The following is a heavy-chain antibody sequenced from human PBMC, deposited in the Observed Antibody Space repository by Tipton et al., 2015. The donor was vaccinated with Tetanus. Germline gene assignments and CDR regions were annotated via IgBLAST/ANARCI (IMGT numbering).Heavy chain of an antibody. Sequence: SLRLSCAASGFTFSSYAMHWVRQAPGKGLEWVAVISYDGSNKYYADSVKGRFTISRDNSKNTLYLQMNSLRAEDTAVYYCARGDVWFGELFRPLIDYWGQGTLVTVSS. D-gene: IGHD3-10*01. J-gene: IGHJ4*02. CDR3: ARGDVWFGELFRPLIDY. CDR2: ISYDGSNK. CDR1: GFTFSSYA. V-gene: IGHV3-30-3*01.